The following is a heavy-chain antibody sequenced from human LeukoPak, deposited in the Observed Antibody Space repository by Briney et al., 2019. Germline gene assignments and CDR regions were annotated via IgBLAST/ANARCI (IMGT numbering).Heavy chain of an antibody. Sequence: GGSLRLSCAASGFTFSSYAMSWVRRAPGKGLEWVSAISGSGGSTYYADSVKGRFTISRDNSKNTLYLQMNSLRAEDTAVYYCAKEYYDFWSGYPHDYWGQGTLVTVSS. CDR3: AKEYYDFWSGYPHDY. V-gene: IGHV3-23*01. CDR2: ISGSGGST. CDR1: GFTFSSYA. D-gene: IGHD3-3*01. J-gene: IGHJ4*02.